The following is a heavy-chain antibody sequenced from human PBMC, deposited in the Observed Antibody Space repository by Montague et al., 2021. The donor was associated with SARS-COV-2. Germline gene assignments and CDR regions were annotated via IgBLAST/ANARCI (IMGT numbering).Heavy chain of an antibody. CDR2: IYNSGTT. CDR3: ARHRNYGDHYLDNWFHP. V-gene: IGHV4-39*01. Sequence: SETLSLTCTVSGDSTSCPNCYWGWIRQPPGKGLDWIGTIYNSGTTYYNPSLKRRLTISIDPSKNQFSLKLSSVTAADTAVYYCARHRNYGDHYLDNWFHPWGQGTLVTVSS. CDR1: GDSTSCPNCY. J-gene: IGHJ5*02. D-gene: IGHD4-17*01.